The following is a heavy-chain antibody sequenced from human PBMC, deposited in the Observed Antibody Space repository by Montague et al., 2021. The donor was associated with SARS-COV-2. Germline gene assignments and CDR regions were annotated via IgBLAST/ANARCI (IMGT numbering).Heavy chain of an antibody. Sequence: PALVKPTQTLTLTCTFSGFSLSTSGMCVSWIRQPPGKALEWLALIGWXXXKYYSTSLKTRLTISKDTSKNQVVLTMTNMDPVDTATYYCARINSDPLDYYYYGMDVWGQGTTVTVSS. V-gene: IGHV2-70*01. CDR2: IGWXXXK. CDR1: GFSLSTSGMC. J-gene: IGHJ6*02. D-gene: IGHD1-1*01. CDR3: ARINSDPLDYYYYGMDV.